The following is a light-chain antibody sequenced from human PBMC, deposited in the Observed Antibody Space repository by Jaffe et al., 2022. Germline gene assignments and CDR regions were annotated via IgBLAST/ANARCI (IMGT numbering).Light chain of an antibody. Sequence: AIQLTQSPSSLSASVGDRVTITCRASQGISSALAWYQQKPGKAPKLLIYDASSLESGVPSRFSGSGSGTDFTLTISSLQPEDFATYYCQQFNSYPQWMYTFGQGTKLEIK. CDR1: QGISSA. J-gene: IGKJ2*01. V-gene: IGKV1-13*02. CDR3: QQFNSYPQWMYT. CDR2: DAS.